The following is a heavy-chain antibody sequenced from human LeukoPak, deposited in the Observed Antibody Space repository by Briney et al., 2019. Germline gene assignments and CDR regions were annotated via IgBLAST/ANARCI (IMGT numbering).Heavy chain of an antibody. CDR2: INHSGST. J-gene: IGHJ4*02. D-gene: IGHD3-10*01. CDR1: GGSFSGYY. CDR3: ARVRGLNYYGSGSYYRSGYFDY. Sequence: TETLSLTCAVYGGSFSGYYWSWIRQPPGKGLEWNGEINHSGSTNYNPSLKSRVTISVDTSKNQFSLKLSSVTAADTAVYYCARVRGLNYYGSGSYYRSGYFDYWGQGTLVTVSS. V-gene: IGHV4-34*01.